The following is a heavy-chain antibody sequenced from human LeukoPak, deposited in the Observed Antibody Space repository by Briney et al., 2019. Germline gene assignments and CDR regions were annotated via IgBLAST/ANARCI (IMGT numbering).Heavy chain of an antibody. J-gene: IGHJ4*02. D-gene: IGHD2-2*01. CDR1: GGTFSSYD. CDR2: ITPMFGKA. CDR3: AGGRTDIVVVPATLRNYYFDY. Sequence: SVKVSCKASGGTFSSYDISWVRQAPGQGLEWMGGITPMFGKANYAQKFQGRVTTTADKATSTAYMELSSLRSEDTAVYYCAGGRTDIVVVPATLRNYYFDYWGQGTLVTVSS. V-gene: IGHV1-69*06.